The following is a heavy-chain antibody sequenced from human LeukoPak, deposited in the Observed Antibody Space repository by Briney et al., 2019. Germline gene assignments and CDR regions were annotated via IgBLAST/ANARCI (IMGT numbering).Heavy chain of an antibody. CDR2: IIPIFGTA. Sequence: SVKVSCKASGYTFTSYGISWVRQAPGQGLEWMGRIIPIFGTANYAQKFQGRVTITTDESTSTAYMELSSLRSEDTAVYYCARDRTGDAFDIWGQGTMVTVSS. CDR1: GYTFTSYG. V-gene: IGHV1-69*05. J-gene: IGHJ3*02. CDR3: ARDRTGDAFDI.